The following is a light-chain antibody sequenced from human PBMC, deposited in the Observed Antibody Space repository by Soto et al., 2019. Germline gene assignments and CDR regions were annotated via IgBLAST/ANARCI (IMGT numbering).Light chain of an antibody. CDR2: EVT. V-gene: IGLV2-8*01. J-gene: IGLJ1*01. CDR3: SSYAGNNNYV. Sequence: QSVLARPPSASGSPGQSVTFSCTGTSSDIGDYNYVSWYQQHPGKAPKLMIYEVTKRPSGVPDRFSGSKSGNTASLTVSGLHADDEADYSCSSYAGNNNYVFGTGTKVTVL. CDR1: SSDIGDYNY.